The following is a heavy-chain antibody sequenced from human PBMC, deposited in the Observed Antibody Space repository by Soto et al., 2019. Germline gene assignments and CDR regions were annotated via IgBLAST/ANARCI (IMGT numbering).Heavy chain of an antibody. CDR1: GFSFSNYA. CDR2: ITSVGYT. V-gene: IGHV3-23*01. Sequence: GGSLRLSCATSGFSFSNYAMSWVRQAPGKGLEWVAAITSVGYTYYVDSLKGRFTISRDNSKNTLYLQMNSLRAEDTAVYYCAKDLIDYSNSYFDYWGQGTLVTVSS. D-gene: IGHD4-4*01. CDR3: AKDLIDYSNSYFDY. J-gene: IGHJ4*02.